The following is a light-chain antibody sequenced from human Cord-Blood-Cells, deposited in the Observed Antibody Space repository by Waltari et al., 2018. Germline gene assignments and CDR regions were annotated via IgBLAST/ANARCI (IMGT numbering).Light chain of an antibody. CDR3: MQALQTELT. CDR2: LGS. Sequence: DIVMTQSPLSLPVTPGEPASISCRSSQSLLHSNGYNYLDWYLQKPGQSPQLLIYLGSNRASGVPDRFSGSGSGTDFTLKISRVEAEDVGVYYCMQALQTELTFGGGTKVEIE. J-gene: IGKJ4*01. V-gene: IGKV2-28*01. CDR1: QSLLHSNGYNY.